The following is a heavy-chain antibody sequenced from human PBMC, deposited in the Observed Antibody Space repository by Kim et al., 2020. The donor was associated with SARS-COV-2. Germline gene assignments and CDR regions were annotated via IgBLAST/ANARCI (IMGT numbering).Heavy chain of an antibody. J-gene: IGHJ4*02. CDR3: ASRGCSSTSCYRDY. V-gene: IGHV3-11*03. D-gene: IGHD2-2*01. Sequence: ADSVKGRFTISRDNAKNSLYLQMNSLRAEDTAVYYCASRGCSSTSCYRDYWGQGTLVTVSS.